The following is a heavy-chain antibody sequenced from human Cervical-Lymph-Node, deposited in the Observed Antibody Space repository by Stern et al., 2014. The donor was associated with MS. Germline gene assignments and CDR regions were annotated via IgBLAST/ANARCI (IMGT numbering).Heavy chain of an antibody. V-gene: IGHV1-69*01. CDR3: ARDLSGIGYFDY. J-gene: IGHJ4*02. CDR2: TNPMAGKE. D-gene: IGHD3-22*01. CDR1: GGTFTTYA. Sequence: QVQLVQSGAEVKKPGSPVRVSCKASGGTFTTYAISWVRQAPGQGLEWVGVTNPMAGKEKDAQKFHGRVTFTAEESPTTAYMELSSRKFDYTAVYYCARDLSGIGYFDYWGQGTLVAVSS.